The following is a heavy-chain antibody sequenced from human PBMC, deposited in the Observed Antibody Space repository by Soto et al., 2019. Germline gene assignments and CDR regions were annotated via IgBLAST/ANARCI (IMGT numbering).Heavy chain of an antibody. V-gene: IGHV4-31*03. Sequence: SETLSLTCTVSGGSISSGGYYWSWIRQHPGKGLEWIGHIYHSGRTSYSPSLKGRVIISVDTSKSQFSLKVSSVTAADTAVYYCARMVQLYGDEYYFGMDVWGQGTTVTVSS. CDR1: GGSISSGGYY. D-gene: IGHD4-17*01. CDR3: ARMVQLYGDEYYFGMDV. CDR2: IYHSGRT. J-gene: IGHJ6*02.